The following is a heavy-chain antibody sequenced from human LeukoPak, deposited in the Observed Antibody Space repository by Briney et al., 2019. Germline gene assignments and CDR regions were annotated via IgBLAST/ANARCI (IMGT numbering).Heavy chain of an antibody. CDR3: GREGLLGNDPLRYYYYGMDV. CDR2: ISSSGSTI. CDR1: GFTFSSYE. Sequence: PGGSLRLSCAASGFTFSSYEMNWVRQAPGKGLEWVSYISSSGSTIYYAASVKGRFAISRDNAKNSLYLQMNSLRAEGTAVYYCGREGLLGNDPLRYYYYGMDVWGQGTPVTVSS. D-gene: IGHD1-26*01. V-gene: IGHV3-48*03. J-gene: IGHJ6*02.